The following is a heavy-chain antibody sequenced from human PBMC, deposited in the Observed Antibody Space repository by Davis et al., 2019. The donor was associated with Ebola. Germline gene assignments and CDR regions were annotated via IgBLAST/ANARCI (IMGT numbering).Heavy chain of an antibody. CDR3: ATDATPRGLSGMDV. J-gene: IGHJ6*02. D-gene: IGHD3-10*01. V-gene: IGHV4-59*12. CDR1: GGSTRIYN. Sequence: PSETLSLTCTVSGGSTRIYNWSWIRQPPGKGLEWIGYIYYSGSTNYNPSLKSRVTISVDTSKNQFSLKLRSVTAADTALYYCATDATPRGLSGMDVWGQGTTVTVSS. CDR2: IYYSGST.